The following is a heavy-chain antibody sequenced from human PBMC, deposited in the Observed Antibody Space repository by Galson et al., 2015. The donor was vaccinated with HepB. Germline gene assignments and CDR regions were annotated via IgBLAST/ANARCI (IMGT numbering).Heavy chain of an antibody. V-gene: IGHV3-30-3*01. J-gene: IGHJ4*02. CDR1: GFTFSNYG. CDR3: AREDNWNYWVY. CDR2: ISYDGTDK. D-gene: IGHD1-7*01. Sequence: SLRLSCAASGFTFSNYGLHWVRQAPGKGLEWVAIISYDGTDKKYADSVKGRFTISRDNSKTTLYLQLNSLRAEDTAVYYCAREDNWNYWVYWGQGTLVTVAS.